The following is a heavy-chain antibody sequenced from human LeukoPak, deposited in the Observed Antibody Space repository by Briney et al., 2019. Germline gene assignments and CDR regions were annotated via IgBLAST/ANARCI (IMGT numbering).Heavy chain of an antibody. D-gene: IGHD3-22*01. J-gene: IGHJ1*01. Sequence: PSETLSLTCAVSGGSISSGGYSWSWIRQPPGKGLEWIGYIYHSGSTYYNPSLKSRVTISVDRSKNQFSLKLSSVTAADTAVYYCARGVSYYDSSGYYNEYFQHWGQGTLVTVSS. CDR3: ARGVSYYDSSGYYNEYFQH. CDR2: IYHSGST. CDR1: GGSISSGGYS. V-gene: IGHV4-30-2*01.